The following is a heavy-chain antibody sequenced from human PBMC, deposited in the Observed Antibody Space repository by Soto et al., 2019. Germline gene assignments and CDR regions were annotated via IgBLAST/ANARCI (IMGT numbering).Heavy chain of an antibody. J-gene: IGHJ4*02. CDR1: GGSVNNGSTY. Sequence: PSETLSLTCTVSGGSVNNGSTYWSWIRQPPGKGLEWIGSIYNSGTTNTNPALKSRFTISLYTSKSQFSLKVKSVTAADTAVYYCARHSRGSKYGYYFDYWGQAILVSVSS. CDR3: ARHSRGSKYGYYFDY. V-gene: IGHV4-61*01. D-gene: IGHD5-18*01. CDR2: IYNSGTT.